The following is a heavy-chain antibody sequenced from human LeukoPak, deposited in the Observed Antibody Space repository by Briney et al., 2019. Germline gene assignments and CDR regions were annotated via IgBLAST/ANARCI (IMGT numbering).Heavy chain of an antibody. D-gene: IGHD4-17*01. CDR2: GFYGGSA. CDR1: GGSISGSSYY. CDR3: ARLRGAMTPVTSDFDY. V-gene: IGHV4-39*01. J-gene: IGHJ4*02. Sequence: SETLSLTCTVSGGSISGSSYYWAWIRQPPGKGLEWIGSGFYGGSAYYNPSLKSRLTIFVDTSKNQFSLDLSSVTAADTAVYYCARLRGAMTPVTSDFDYWGQGILVAVSS.